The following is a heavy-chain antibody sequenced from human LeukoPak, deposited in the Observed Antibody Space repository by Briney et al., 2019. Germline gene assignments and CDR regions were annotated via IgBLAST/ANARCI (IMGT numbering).Heavy chain of an antibody. CDR1: GFTFSSYA. V-gene: IGHV3-23*01. CDR3: AKGYYYDSSCYSLYYFYY. J-gene: IGHJ4*02. Sequence: PGGSLRLSCAASGFTFSSYAMSWVRQAPGKGLEWVSAISGSGGSTYYADSVKGRFTISRDNSKNTLYLQMNNLGAEDTAVYCCAKGYYYDSSCYSLYYFYYLGQGTLVTVSS. D-gene: IGHD3-22*01. CDR2: ISGSGGST.